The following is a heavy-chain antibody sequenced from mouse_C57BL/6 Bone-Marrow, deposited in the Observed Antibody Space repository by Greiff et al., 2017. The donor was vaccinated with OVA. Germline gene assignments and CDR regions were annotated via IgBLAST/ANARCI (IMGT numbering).Heavy chain of an antibody. Sequence: QVQLKQPGAELVRPGTSVKLSCKASGYTFTSYWMHWVKQRPGQGLEWIGVIDPSDSYTNYNQKFKGKATLTEDTSSSTAYMQLSSLTSEDSAVYYCARPLYYGHGGSAMDYWGQGTSVTVSS. CDR1: GYTFTSYW. J-gene: IGHJ4*01. CDR2: IDPSDSYT. V-gene: IGHV1-59*01. CDR3: ARPLYYGHGGSAMDY. D-gene: IGHD2-1*01.